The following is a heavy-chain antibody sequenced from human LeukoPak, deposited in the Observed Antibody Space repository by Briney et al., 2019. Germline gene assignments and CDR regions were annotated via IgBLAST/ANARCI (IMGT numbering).Heavy chain of an antibody. CDR1: GFTFNLYA. V-gene: IGHV3-23*01. CDR3: AKDRGPYLGIDNNWFDP. Sequence: GGSRRLSCAASGFTFNLYAMSWVRQAPGKGLEWFTDLSGYGANTYYADSVKGRFTISRDNSKNTVYLQMNSLTDEDTAVYHCAKDRGPYLGIDNNWFDPWGQGTLVIVSS. CDR2: LSGYGANT. D-gene: IGHD1-26*01. J-gene: IGHJ5*02.